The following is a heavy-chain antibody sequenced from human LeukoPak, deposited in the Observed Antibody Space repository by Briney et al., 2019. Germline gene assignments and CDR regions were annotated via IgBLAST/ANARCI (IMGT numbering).Heavy chain of an antibody. CDR1: GGSFSGYY. V-gene: IGHV4-34*01. Sequence: SETLSLTRAVYGGSFSGYYWSWIRQPPGKGLEWIGEINHSGSTNYNPSLKSRVTISVDTSKNQFSLKLSSVTAADTAVYYCARDRRRGYSYGFNYMDVWGKGTTVTVSS. CDR2: INHSGST. J-gene: IGHJ6*03. D-gene: IGHD5-18*01. CDR3: ARDRRRGYSYGFNYMDV.